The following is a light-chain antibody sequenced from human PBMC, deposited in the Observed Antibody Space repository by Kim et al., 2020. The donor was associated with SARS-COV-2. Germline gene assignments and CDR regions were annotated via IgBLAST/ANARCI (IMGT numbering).Light chain of an antibody. CDR2: DVT. Sequence: QSITISCTGTQTDIGRYNYVSWYQQYPGKAPKLIIFDVTKRPSGVSSRFSGSKSGNTASLTISGLQAEDEAEYFCSSYTISSLFYVFGSGTKVTVL. CDR3: SSYTISSLFYV. J-gene: IGLJ1*01. CDR1: QTDIGRYNY. V-gene: IGLV2-14*03.